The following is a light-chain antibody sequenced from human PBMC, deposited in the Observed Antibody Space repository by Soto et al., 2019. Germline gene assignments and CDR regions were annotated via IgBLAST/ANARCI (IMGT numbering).Light chain of an antibody. V-gene: IGKV1-5*01. CDR3: KQSRSFPLT. J-gene: IGKJ4*01. CDR2: DDS. Sequence: DIQMTQSPSTLSASVGDRVTITCRASQSISSWLAWFQQKTGKAPKILIYDDSSLESGVPSRLSGSGSGTELTLTISRLQPEDFATYYCKQSRSFPLTFGGGTKVDIK. CDR1: QSISSW.